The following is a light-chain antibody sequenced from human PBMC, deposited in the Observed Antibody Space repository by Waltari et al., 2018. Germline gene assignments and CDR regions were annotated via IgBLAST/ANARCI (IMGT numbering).Light chain of an antibody. CDR3: HVWDSSTVV. Sequence: SYELSQPPSVSVSPGQTASITCSGATLGAKYAYWYQHKAGQSPGLVIYQDKKRPSGIPERFSGSNSGDTATLTISGTQAMDEADYYCHVWDSSTVVFGGGTKLTVL. CDR2: QDK. CDR1: TLGAKY. V-gene: IGLV3-1*01. J-gene: IGLJ3*02.